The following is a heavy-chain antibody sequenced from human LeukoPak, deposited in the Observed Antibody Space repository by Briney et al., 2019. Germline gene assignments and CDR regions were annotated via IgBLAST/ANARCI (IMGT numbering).Heavy chain of an antibody. V-gene: IGHV4-39*01. CDR2: VFYNGTT. CDR3: ARRPRLVASTNWFDP. J-gene: IGHJ5*02. CDR1: GGPLYRSSFY. D-gene: IGHD2-8*02. Sequence: PSETLSLTCTVSGGPLYRSSFYWDWVRQSPGLGLEWIGDVFYNGTTYYNPTLKSRATISVDTSKNQFTLKLTSVTAAASAVYYCARRPRLVASTNWFDPWGQGTQVIVSS.